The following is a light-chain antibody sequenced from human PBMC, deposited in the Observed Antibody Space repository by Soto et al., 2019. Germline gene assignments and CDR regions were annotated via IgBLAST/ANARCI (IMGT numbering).Light chain of an antibody. CDR1: QSINNC. CDR3: QQTYIAPST. Sequence: DIQMTQSPSSLSASVGDRVTITCRASQSINNCLSWFQQKPGQAPKLLIYAASSLQSGVPSRFSGSGSGTDFILTIDSLQPEDVATYYCQQTYIAPSTFGQGTKVGVK. V-gene: IGKV1-39*01. J-gene: IGKJ1*01. CDR2: AAS.